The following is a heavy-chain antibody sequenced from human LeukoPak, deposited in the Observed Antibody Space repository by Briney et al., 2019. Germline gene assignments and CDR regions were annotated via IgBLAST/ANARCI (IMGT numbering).Heavy chain of an antibody. V-gene: IGHV3-20*04. CDR3: ARDQKSGIPGGYYYYYMDV. CDR2: INWNGGST. D-gene: IGHD3-3*01. Sequence: GGSLRLSCAASGFTFDDYGMSWVRQAPGKGLEWVSGINWNGGSTGYADSVKGRFTISRDNAKNSLYLQINSLRAEDTALYYCARDQKSGIPGGYYYYYMDVWGKGTTVTVSS. J-gene: IGHJ6*03. CDR1: GFTFDDYG.